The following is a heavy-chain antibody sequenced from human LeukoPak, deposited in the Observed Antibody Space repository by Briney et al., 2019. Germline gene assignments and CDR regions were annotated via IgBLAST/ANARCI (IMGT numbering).Heavy chain of an antibody. CDR2: ISSGSGYI. V-gene: IGHV3-21*01. Sequence: GGSLRLSCAASGFTFSSYTMNWVRLAPGKGLEWVSSISSGSGYIQYADSVKGRFTISRDNAENSVSLQMRSLRVDDTALYYCVRGWFDFWGQGTPVTVSS. CDR1: GFTFSSYT. CDR3: VRGWFDF. J-gene: IGHJ5*01.